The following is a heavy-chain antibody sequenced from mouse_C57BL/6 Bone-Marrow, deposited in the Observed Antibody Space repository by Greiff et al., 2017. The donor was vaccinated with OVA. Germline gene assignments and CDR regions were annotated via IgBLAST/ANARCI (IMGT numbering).Heavy chain of an antibody. Sequence: EVKLMESGGGLVQPGGSLKLSCAASGFTFSDYYMYWVRQTPEKRLEWVAYISNGGGSTYYPDTVKGRFTISRDNAKNTLYLQMSRLKSEDTAMYYCARPVLLKAKDYWGQGTSVTVSS. D-gene: IGHD1-3*01. V-gene: IGHV5-12*01. J-gene: IGHJ4*01. CDR3: ARPVLLKAKDY. CDR2: ISNGGGST. CDR1: GFTFSDYY.